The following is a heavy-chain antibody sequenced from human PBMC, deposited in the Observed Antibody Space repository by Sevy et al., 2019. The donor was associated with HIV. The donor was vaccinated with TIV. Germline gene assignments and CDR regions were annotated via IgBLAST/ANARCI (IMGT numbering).Heavy chain of an antibody. CDR2: ISAYNGNT. Sequence: ASVKVSCQASGYSFTSYGITWVRQAPGQGLEWMGWISAYNGNTNDAREFQGRLTMTTDTSTSTVYMDLRSLRSDDTAVYYCAFTKGDFGVVMTSFFFDYWGQGTPVTVSS. J-gene: IGHJ4*02. D-gene: IGHD3-3*01. CDR3: AFTKGDFGVVMTSFFFDY. CDR1: GYSFTSYG. V-gene: IGHV1-18*01.